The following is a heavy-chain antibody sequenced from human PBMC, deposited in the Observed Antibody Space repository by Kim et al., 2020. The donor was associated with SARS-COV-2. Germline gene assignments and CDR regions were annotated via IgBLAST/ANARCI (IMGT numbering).Heavy chain of an antibody. J-gene: IGHJ3*02. Sequence: GGSLRLSCAASGFTVSSNYMSWVRQAPGKGLEWVSVIYSGGSTYYADSVKGRFTISRDNSKNTLYLQMNSLRAEDTAVYYCARAFIILSGPPGGAFDIWGQGTMVTVSS. CDR3: ARAFIILSGPPGGAFDI. CDR2: IYSGGST. V-gene: IGHV3-53*01. CDR1: GFTVSSNY. D-gene: IGHD3-10*01.